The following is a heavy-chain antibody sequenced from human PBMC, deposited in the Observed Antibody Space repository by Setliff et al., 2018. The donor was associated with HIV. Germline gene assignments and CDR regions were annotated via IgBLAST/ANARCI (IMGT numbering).Heavy chain of an antibody. CDR3: ARRTSYSGGLYYYYYYMDV. CDR2: IYYSGST. V-gene: IGHV4-39*01. Sequence: SETLSLTCTVSGGSISSSSYYWGWIRQPPGKGLEWIGSIYYSGSTYYNPSLKSRVTISVDTSKNQFSLKLSSVTAADTAVYYCARRTSYSGGLYYYYYYMDVWSKGTTVTVS. J-gene: IGHJ6*03. D-gene: IGHD1-26*01. CDR1: GGSISSSSYY.